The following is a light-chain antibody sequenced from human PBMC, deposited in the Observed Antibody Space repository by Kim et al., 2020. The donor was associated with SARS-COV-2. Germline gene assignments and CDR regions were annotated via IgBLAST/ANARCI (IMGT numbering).Light chain of an antibody. CDR1: QTISTY. V-gene: IGKV1-39*01. J-gene: IGKJ2*01. CDR3: QQSYNAPYT. Sequence: GDTVTVTCRASQTISTYLNWYQQKPGKPPKVLIFGASNLETGVPSRFSGSGSGTVFTLAISSLQPEDFATYFCQQSYNAPYTFGQGTKL. CDR2: GAS.